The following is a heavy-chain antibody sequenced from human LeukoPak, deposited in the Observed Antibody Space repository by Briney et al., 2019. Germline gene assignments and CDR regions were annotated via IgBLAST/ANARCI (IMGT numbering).Heavy chain of an antibody. D-gene: IGHD1-26*01. J-gene: IGHJ4*02. CDR2: IRSKAYGGTT. Sequence: GGSLRLSCTASGFTCGDYAMSWFRQAPGKGLEWVGFIRSKAYGGTTEYAASVKGRFTISRDDSKSIAYLQMNSLKTEDTAVYYCTRDSGSNRANFDYWGQGTLVTVSS. CDR1: GFTCGDYA. V-gene: IGHV3-49*03. CDR3: TRDSGSNRANFDY.